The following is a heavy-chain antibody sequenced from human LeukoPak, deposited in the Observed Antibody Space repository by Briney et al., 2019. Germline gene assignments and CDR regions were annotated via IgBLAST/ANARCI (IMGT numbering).Heavy chain of an antibody. D-gene: IGHD3-10*01. CDR2: IYWDDDK. V-gene: IGHV2-5*02. J-gene: IGHJ5*02. CDR3: AHRPVTMIRGVRLDP. Sequence: SGPTLVKPTQTLTLTCTFSGFSLSTSGVGVGWIRQPPGKALEWLALIYWDDDKRYSPSLKSRLTITKDTSKNQVVLTMTNMDPVDTATYYCAHRPVTMIRGVRLDPWGQGILVTVSS. CDR1: GFSLSTSGVG.